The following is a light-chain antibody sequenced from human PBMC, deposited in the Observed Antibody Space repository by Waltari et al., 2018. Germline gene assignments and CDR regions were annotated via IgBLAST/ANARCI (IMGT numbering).Light chain of an antibody. CDR1: SSDVGGYND. V-gene: IGLV2-14*01. Sequence: QSALTQPASVSGSPGQSITIPCTGTSSDVGGYNDVSWYQQHPGKAPKLMIYDVSNRPSGVSNRFSGSKSGNTASLTISGLQAEDEADYYCSSYTSSSTPSFGGGTKLTVL. J-gene: IGLJ3*02. CDR2: DVS. CDR3: SSYTSSSTPS.